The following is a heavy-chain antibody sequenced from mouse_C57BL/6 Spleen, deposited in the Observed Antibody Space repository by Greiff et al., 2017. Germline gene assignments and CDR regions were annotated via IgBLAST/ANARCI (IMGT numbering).Heavy chain of an antibody. CDR1: GFNIKDDY. Sequence: EVQLQQSGAELVRPGASVKLSCTASGFNIKDDYMHWVKQRPEQGLEWIGWIDPENGDTEYASKFQGKATITADTSSNTAYLQLSSLTSEDTAVYYCTRVVYYGNYPDYWGQGTTLTVSS. CDR3: TRVVYYGNYPDY. V-gene: IGHV14-4*01. D-gene: IGHD2-1*01. CDR2: IDPENGDT. J-gene: IGHJ2*01.